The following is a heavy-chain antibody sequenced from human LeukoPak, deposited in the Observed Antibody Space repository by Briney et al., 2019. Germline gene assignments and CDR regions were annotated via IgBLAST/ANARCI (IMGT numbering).Heavy chain of an antibody. CDR2: IYYSGST. CDR3: ARIAARPVNWFDP. J-gene: IGHJ5*02. D-gene: IGHD6-6*01. V-gene: IGHV4-39*07. CDR1: GGSISSSSYY. Sequence: SETLSLTCTVSGGSISSSSYYWGWIRQPPGKGLEWIGSIYYSGSTYYNPSLKSRVTISVDTSKNQFSLKLSSVAAADTAVYYCARIAARPVNWFDPWGQGTLVTVSS.